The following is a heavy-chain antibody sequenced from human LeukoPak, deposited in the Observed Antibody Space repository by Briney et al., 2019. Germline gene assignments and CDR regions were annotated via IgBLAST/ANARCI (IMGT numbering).Heavy chain of an antibody. CDR2: ITGAGDTT. CDR3: VRDRNYYEALQRSY. D-gene: IGHD3-3*01. V-gene: IGHV3-23*01. J-gene: IGHJ4*02. CDR1: GFTFSSYS. Sequence: GGSLRLSCAASGFTFSSYSMNWVRQAPGRGLEWVSSITGAGDTTFYPESVKGRFTISRDNSKNTLYLQMNSLRVEDTALYFCVRDRNYYEALQRSYWGQGTLVTVSS.